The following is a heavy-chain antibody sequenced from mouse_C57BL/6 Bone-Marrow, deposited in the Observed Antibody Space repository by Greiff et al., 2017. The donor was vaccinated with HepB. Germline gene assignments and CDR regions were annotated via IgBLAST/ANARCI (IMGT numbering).Heavy chain of an antibody. CDR1: GFNIKDDY. CDR2: IDPENGDT. CDR3: TTGGLRRTGDY. J-gene: IGHJ2*01. D-gene: IGHD2-4*01. V-gene: IGHV14-4*01. Sequence: EVQLVESGAELVRPGASVKLSCTASGFNIKDDYMHWVKQRPEQGLEWIGWIDPENGDTEYASKFQGKATITADTSSNTAYLQLSSLTSEDTAVYYCTTGGLRRTGDYWGQGTTLTVSS.